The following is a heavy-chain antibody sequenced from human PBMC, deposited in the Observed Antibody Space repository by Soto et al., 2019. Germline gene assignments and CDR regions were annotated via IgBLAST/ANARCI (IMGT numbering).Heavy chain of an antibody. V-gene: IGHV3-53*01. CDR3: AREGRSIAAAGTAYYYGMDV. CDR1: GFTVSSNY. CDR2: IYSGGST. J-gene: IGHJ6*02. D-gene: IGHD6-13*01. Sequence: GGSLRLSCAASGFTVSSNYMSWVRQAPGKGLEWVSVIYSGGSTYYADSVKGRFTISRDNSKNTLYLQMNSLRAEDTAVYYCAREGRSIAAAGTAYYYGMDVWGQGTTVTVSS.